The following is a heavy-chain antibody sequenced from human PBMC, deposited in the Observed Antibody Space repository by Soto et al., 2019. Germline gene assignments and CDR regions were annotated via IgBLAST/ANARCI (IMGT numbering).Heavy chain of an antibody. CDR1: GGSISGYA. CDR2: VYYSGNT. J-gene: IGHJ5*02. Sequence: SETLSLTCTVSGGSISGYAWSWIRQPPGKGLEWIGYVYYSGNTNYNPSFKSRVTISVDTSKTQVSLNLDSLTAADTAIYYCARSRDDRAQSRAWFDPWGQGTLVTVSS. D-gene: IGHD3-10*02. CDR3: ARSRDDRAQSRAWFDP. V-gene: IGHV4-59*01.